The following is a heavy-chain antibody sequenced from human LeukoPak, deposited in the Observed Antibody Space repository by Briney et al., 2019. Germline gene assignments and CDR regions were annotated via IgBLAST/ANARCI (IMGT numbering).Heavy chain of an antibody. J-gene: IGHJ3*02. CDR1: GFTFSSYA. V-gene: IGHV3-30*04. Sequence: PGGSLRLSCAASGFTFSSYAMHWVRQAPGKGLEWVAVISYDGSNKYYADSVKGRFTISRDNTKNSLYLQMNSLRADDTAVYYCARNQWLPFDAFDIWGQGTMVTVSS. CDR2: ISYDGSNK. CDR3: ARNQWLPFDAFDI. D-gene: IGHD5-18*01.